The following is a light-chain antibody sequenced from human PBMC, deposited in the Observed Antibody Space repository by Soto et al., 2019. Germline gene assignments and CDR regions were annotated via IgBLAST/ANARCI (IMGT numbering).Light chain of an antibody. CDR2: EVS. V-gene: IGLV2-14*01. CDR1: SSDVGGYNY. J-gene: IGLJ1*01. Sequence: QSVLTQPASVSGSPGQSIAISCTGTSSDVGGYNYVSWYQQHPDKAPKVMIYEVSKRPSGVSNRFSGSKSGNTASLTISGLQAEDEADYYCCSYGDTTAVYLFGGGTKLTVL. CDR3: CSYGDTTAVYL.